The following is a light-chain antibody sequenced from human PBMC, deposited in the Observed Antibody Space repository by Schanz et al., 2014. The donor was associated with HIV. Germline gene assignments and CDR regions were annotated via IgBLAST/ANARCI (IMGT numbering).Light chain of an antibody. Sequence: DIQMTQSPSTLSASVGDRITITCRASQSISEWLAWYQQKSGKAPNLLISEASTSESGVPSRFSGSGSGTEFTLTISSLQPDDFATYYCQQYSYFSTFGQGTKVEIK. CDR2: EAS. V-gene: IGKV1-5*03. CDR1: QSISEW. J-gene: IGKJ1*01. CDR3: QQYSYFST.